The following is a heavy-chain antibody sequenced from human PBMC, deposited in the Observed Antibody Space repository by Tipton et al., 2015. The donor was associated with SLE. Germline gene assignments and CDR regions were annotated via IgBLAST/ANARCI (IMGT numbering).Heavy chain of an antibody. CDR2: IKQDGSTK. Sequence: SLRLSCAASGFPFGDYWMGWVRQAPGKGLEWVANIKQDGSTKYYVDSVEGRFTISRGNAQNSLSLQMNSLRGEDTAVYFCARVRGRGWFDPWGQGTLVTVSS. D-gene: IGHD3-10*01. V-gene: IGHV3-7*01. J-gene: IGHJ5*02. CDR3: ARVRGRGWFDP. CDR1: GFPFGDYW.